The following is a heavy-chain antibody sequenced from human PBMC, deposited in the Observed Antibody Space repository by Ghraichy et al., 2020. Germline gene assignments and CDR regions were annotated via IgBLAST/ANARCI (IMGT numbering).Heavy chain of an antibody. V-gene: IGHV1-69*13. CDR3: ASHNSGSYPNRRSGDY. D-gene: IGHD1-26*01. CDR1: GGTFSSYA. J-gene: IGHJ4*02. Sequence: SVKVSCKASGGTFSSYAISWVRQAPGQGLEWMGGIIPIFGTANYAQKFQGRVTITADESTSTAYMELSSLRSEDTAVYYCASHNSGSYPNRRSGDYWGQGTLVTVSS. CDR2: IIPIFGTA.